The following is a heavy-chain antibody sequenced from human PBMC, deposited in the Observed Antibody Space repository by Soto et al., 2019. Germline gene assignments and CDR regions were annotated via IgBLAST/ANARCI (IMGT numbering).Heavy chain of an antibody. CDR3: ATGEVVPSFPNWLDT. V-gene: IGHV1-69*12. D-gene: IGHD2-21*01. CDR1: GGTIKTYT. Sequence: VQFVQSGAELKKPGSSVRVSCRASGGTIKTYTLSWVRQAPGQGLEWMGAFIPSFPGTNLAQRVKGRLTLTADESTNTGFIELSRLRPEDTALYFCATGEVVPSFPNWLDTWGQGTHVIVSS. J-gene: IGHJ5*02. CDR2: FIPSFPGT.